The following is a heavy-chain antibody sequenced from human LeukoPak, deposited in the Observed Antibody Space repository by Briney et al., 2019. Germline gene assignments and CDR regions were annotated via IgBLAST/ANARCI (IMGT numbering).Heavy chain of an antibody. V-gene: IGHV4-34*01. J-gene: IGHJ4*02. CDR2: INHSGST. CDR3: ARVDENTAINY. D-gene: IGHD5-18*01. Sequence: SETLSLTCAVYGGSFSGYYWSWIRQPSGKGLEWIGEINHSGSTNYNPSLKSRVTISVDTSKNQFSLKLSSVTAADTAVYYCARVDENTAINYWGQGTLVTVSS. CDR1: GGSFSGYY.